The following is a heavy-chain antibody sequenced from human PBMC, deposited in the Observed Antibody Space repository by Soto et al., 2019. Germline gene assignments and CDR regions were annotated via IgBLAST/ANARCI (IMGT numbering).Heavy chain of an antibody. CDR3: ARDVDADFRTDFDY. V-gene: IGHV3-11*01. CDR1: GFTFRDYY. J-gene: IGHJ4*02. CDR2: ISGNGEII. Sequence: GGSLRLSCAASGFTFRDYYIPWIRRAPGKGLEWISYISGNGEIIQYAASARGRFTISRDNAENSVYLEMDSLRAEDTALYYCARDVDADFRTDFDYWGRGTLVTVSS. D-gene: IGHD4-17*01.